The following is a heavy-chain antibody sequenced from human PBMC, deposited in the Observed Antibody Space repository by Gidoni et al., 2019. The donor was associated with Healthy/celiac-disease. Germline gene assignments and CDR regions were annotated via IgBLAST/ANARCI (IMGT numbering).Heavy chain of an antibody. CDR2: IYYSGST. Sequence: QLQLQESGPGLVKPSETLSLTCTVSGGSISSSSYYWGWIRQPPGKGLEWIGSIYYSGSTYYNPSLKRRVTISVGTSKNQFSLKLSSVTAADTAVYYCARRDSSGYYTPFDYWGQGTLVTVSS. CDR3: ARRDSSGYYTPFDY. J-gene: IGHJ4*02. D-gene: IGHD3-22*01. CDR1: GGSISSSSYY. V-gene: IGHV4-39*01.